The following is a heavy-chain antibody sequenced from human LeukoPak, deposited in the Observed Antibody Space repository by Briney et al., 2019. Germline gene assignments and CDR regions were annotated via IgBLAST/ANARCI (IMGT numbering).Heavy chain of an antibody. CDR1: GGSISSSSYY. V-gene: IGHV4-39*07. CDR3: ARGSRYGSGSYYFDY. J-gene: IGHJ4*02. D-gene: IGHD3-10*01. Sequence: PSETLSLTCTVSGGSISSSSYYWGWIRQPPGKGLEWIGSIYYSGSTYYNPSLKSRVTISVDTSKNQFSLKLSSVTAADTAVYYCARGSRYGSGSYYFDYWGQGTLVTVSS. CDR2: IYYSGST.